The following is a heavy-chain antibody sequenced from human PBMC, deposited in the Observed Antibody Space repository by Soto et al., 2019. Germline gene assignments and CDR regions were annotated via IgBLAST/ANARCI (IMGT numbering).Heavy chain of an antibody. CDR2: IYYSGST. V-gene: IGHV4-61*01. CDR1: GGSVSSGSYY. D-gene: IGHD1-26*01. CDR3: AREVGATFDY. J-gene: IGHJ4*02. Sequence: SETLSLTCTVSGGSVSSGSYYWSWIRQPPGKGLEWIGYIYYSGSTNYNPSLKSRVTISVDTSKNQFSLKLSSVTAADTAVYYCAREVGATFDYWGQGTLVTGSS.